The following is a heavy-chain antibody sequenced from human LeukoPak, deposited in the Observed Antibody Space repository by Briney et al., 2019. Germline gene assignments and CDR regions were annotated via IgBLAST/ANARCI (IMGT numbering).Heavy chain of an antibody. V-gene: IGHV3-11*06. D-gene: IGHD3-10*01. CDR1: GFTFSDYY. CDR2: ISSSSSYK. CDR3: ARDYYGSGSAPFDY. J-gene: IGHJ4*02. Sequence: PGGSLRLSCAASGFTFSDYYMSWIRQAPGKGLEWVSYISSSSSYKNYANYVKGRFTISRDNAKNSLYLQMNSLRAEDTAMYYCARDYYGSGSAPFDYWGQGTLVTVSS.